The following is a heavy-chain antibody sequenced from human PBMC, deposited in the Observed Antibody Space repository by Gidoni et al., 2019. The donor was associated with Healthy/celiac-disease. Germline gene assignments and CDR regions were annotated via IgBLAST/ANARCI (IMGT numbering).Heavy chain of an antibody. CDR1: GFTFDDYT. D-gene: IGHD6-13*01. Sequence: EVQLVESGGVVVQPGGSLRLSCAASGFTFDDYTMHWVRQAPGKGLEWVFLISWDGGSTYYADSVKGRFTISRDNSKNSLYLQMNSLRTEDTALYYCAKGIAAAGPHYYYYMDVWGKGTTVTVSS. CDR2: ISWDGGST. V-gene: IGHV3-43*01. CDR3: AKGIAAAGPHYYYYMDV. J-gene: IGHJ6*03.